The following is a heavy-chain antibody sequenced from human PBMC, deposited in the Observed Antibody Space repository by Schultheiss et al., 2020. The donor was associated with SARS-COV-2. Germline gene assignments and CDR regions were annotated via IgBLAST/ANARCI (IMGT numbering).Heavy chain of an antibody. CDR1: GGSISSSNW. CDR3: ARGWDYGGNSGEDY. J-gene: IGHJ4*02. D-gene: IGHD4-23*01. Sequence: SETLSLTCAVSGGSISSSNWWSWVRQPPGKGLEWIGSIYYSGSTYYNPSLKSRVTISVDTSKNQFSLKLSSVTAADTAVYYCARGWDYGGNSGEDYWGQGTLVTVSS. CDR2: IYYSGST. V-gene: IGHV4-39*01.